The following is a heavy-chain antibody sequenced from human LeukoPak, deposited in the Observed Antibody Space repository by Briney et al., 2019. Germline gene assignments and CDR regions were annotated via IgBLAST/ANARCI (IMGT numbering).Heavy chain of an antibody. J-gene: IGHJ4*02. CDR3: TRDPGRCTSTSCYPEY. Sequence: PGGSLRLSCAASGCDFSTYTMNWVRQAPGEGLEWVSSISSSSSYIYYADSVKGRFTISRDNAKNSMYLQMNSLRAEDTAVYYCTRDPGRCTSTSCYPEYWGQGTLVTVSS. D-gene: IGHD2-2*01. V-gene: IGHV3-21*01. CDR2: ISSSSSYI. CDR1: GCDFSTYT.